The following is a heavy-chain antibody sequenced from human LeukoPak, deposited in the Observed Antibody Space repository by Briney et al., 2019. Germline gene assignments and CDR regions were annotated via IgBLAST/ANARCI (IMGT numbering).Heavy chain of an antibody. Sequence: GASVKVSCKASGYTFTGYYMHWVRQAPGQGLEWMGWINPNSGGTKYAQKSQDRGNKTRDTSINTAHMDLSRLRSDDTAVYYCARGRGDSGYDLGGHPYYYYYMDVWGKGTTVSVSS. D-gene: IGHD5-12*01. V-gene: IGHV1-2*02. CDR3: ARGRGDSGYDLGGHPYYYYYMDV. J-gene: IGHJ6*03. CDR1: GYTFTGYY. CDR2: INPNSGGT.